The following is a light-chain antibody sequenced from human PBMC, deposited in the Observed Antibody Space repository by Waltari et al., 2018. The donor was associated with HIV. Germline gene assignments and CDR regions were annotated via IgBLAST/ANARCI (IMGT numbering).Light chain of an antibody. CDR2: GDK. CDR1: SLRTYY. V-gene: IGLV3-19*01. J-gene: IGLJ2*01. CDR3: RSPDDSDNPLV. Sequence: SSEVTQDPAVSVALGHTVRITCQGDSLRTYYASWYQRTARPPPVVVNNGDKRPPSGPAHRSAATGSGNTASLTIISALAEDEADYYCRSPDDSDNPLVFGGGTKLTVL.